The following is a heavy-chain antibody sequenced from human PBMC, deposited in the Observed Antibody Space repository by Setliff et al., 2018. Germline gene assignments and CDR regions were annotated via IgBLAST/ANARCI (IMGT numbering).Heavy chain of an antibody. V-gene: IGHV4-4*07. Sequence: ASETLSLTCTVSGGSISSYYWSWIRQPPGAGLEWIGRVYSDGSTDYNSSFTSRVTVSVDKANNQFFLKLTSLTAADTALYFCARERQGGFLEWAPFDSWGQGVLVTVSS. CDR3: ARERQGGFLEWAPFDS. CDR1: GGSISSYY. D-gene: IGHD3-3*01. J-gene: IGHJ4*02. CDR2: VYSDGST.